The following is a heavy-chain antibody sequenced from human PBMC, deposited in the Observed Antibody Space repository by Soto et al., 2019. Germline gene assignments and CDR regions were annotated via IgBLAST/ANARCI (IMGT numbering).Heavy chain of an antibody. CDR3: ARGISSSWAPHFDY. D-gene: IGHD6-13*01. Sequence: SQTLSLTCAISGDSVSSNSTAWNWIRQSPSRGLEWLGRTYYRSKWYNDYAVSVKSRITINPDTSKNQFSLQLNSVTPEDTAVYYCARGISSSWAPHFDYWGQGTLVTVSS. J-gene: IGHJ4*02. CDR2: TYYRSKWYN. CDR1: GDSVSSNSTA. V-gene: IGHV6-1*01.